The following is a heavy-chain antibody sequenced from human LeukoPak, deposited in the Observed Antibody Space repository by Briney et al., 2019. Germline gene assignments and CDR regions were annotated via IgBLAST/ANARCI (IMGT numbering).Heavy chain of an antibody. CDR1: GFTFSSCW. CDR2: IYSDGSST. V-gene: IGHV3-74*01. J-gene: IGHJ4*02. CDR3: ARVTYYYDSSGYSQFDY. Sequence: GGSLRLSCAASGFTFSSCWMHCVRQAPGKGLVWVSRIYSDGSSTSYADSVKGRFTISRDNAKNTLYLQMNSLRAEDTAVYYCARVTYYYDSSGYSQFDYWGQGTLVTVSS. D-gene: IGHD3-22*01.